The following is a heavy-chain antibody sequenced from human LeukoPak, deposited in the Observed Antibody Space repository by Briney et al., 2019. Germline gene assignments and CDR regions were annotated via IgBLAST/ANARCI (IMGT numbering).Heavy chain of an antibody. D-gene: IGHD6-19*01. CDR2: IKQDGSEK. V-gene: IGHV3-7*01. CDR3: ASRASSGWYYYYYYMDV. Sequence: GGSLRLSCAASGFTFSSYWMSWVRQAPGKGLEWVANIKQDGSEKYYVDSVKGRFTISRDNAKNSLYLQMNSLRAEDTAVYYCASRASSGWYYYYYYMDVWGKGTTVTVSS. J-gene: IGHJ6*03. CDR1: GFTFSSYW.